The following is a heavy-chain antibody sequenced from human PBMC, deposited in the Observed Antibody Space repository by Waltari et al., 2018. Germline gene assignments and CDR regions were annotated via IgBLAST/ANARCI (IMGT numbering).Heavy chain of an antibody. CDR2: INHSGST. J-gene: IGHJ3*02. D-gene: IGHD4-17*01. CDR1: GGSFSGYY. V-gene: IGHV4-34*01. CDR3: VRREDDYGDPDDAFDI. Sequence: QVQLQQWGAGLLKPSETLSLTCAVYGGSFSGYYWSWIRQPPGKGLEWIGEINHSGSTNYNPSLKSRVTISVDTSKNQFSLKLSSVTAADTAVYYCVRREDDYGDPDDAFDIWGQGTMVTVSS.